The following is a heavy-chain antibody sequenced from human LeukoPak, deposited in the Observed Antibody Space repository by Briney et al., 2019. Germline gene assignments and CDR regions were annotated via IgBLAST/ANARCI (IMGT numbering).Heavy chain of an antibody. CDR3: ARGDGIKLTDDAFDI. D-gene: IGHD1-20*01. CDR1: GYTFTGYY. J-gene: IGHJ3*02. V-gene: IGHV1-2*02. CDR2: INPNSGGT. Sequence: ASVKVSCKASGYTFTGYYIHWLRQAPGQGLEWMGWINPNSGGTNYAQKFQGRVTMTRDTSISTAYMELSSLRSDDTAVYYCARGDGIKLTDDAFDIWGQGTMVTVSS.